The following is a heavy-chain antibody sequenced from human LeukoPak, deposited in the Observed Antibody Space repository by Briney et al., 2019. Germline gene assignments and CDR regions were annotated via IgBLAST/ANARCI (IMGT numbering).Heavy chain of an antibody. J-gene: IGHJ4*02. CDR1: GGTFSSYA. CDR3: ARGKIRYFDWLLYVFDY. D-gene: IGHD3-9*01. Sequence: GASVKVSCKASGGTFSSYAISWVRQAPGQGLEWMGGIIPIFGTANYAQKFQGRVTMTRDTSISTAYMELSRLRSDDTAVYYCARGKIRYFDWLLYVFDYWGQGTLVTVSS. V-gene: IGHV1-69*05. CDR2: IIPIFGTA.